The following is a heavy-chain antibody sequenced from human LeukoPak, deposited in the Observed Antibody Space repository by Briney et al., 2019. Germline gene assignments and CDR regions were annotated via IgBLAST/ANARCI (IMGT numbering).Heavy chain of an antibody. Sequence: GGSLRLSCAASGFTFSSYGMHWVRQAPGKGLEWVAFIRYDGSNKYYADSVKGRFTISRDNSKNTLYLQMNSLRAEDTAVYYCARIYYYDSSGYSEYYFDYWGQGTLVTVSS. CDR3: ARIYYYDSSGYSEYYFDY. V-gene: IGHV3-30*02. CDR1: GFTFSSYG. D-gene: IGHD3-22*01. J-gene: IGHJ4*02. CDR2: IRYDGSNK.